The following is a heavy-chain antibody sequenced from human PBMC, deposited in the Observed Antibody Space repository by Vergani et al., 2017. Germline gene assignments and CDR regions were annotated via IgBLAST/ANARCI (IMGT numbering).Heavy chain of an antibody. V-gene: IGHV1-2*02. CDR3: ARDFGVVYNNWFAP. J-gene: IGHJ5*02. CDR2: INPNSGGT. Sequence: QVQLVQSGAEVKKPGASVKVSCKASGYTFTGYYMHWVRQAPGQGLEWMGWINPNSGGTNYAQKFQGRVTITRATSLSTAYMELSRLRSADTAVYYCARDFGVVYNNWFAPWGQGTLVTVSS. D-gene: IGHD3-3*01. CDR1: GYTFTGYY.